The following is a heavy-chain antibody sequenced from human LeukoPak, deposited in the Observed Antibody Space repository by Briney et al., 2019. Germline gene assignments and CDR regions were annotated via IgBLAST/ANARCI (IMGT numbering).Heavy chain of an antibody. V-gene: IGHV3-33*01. CDR1: GFXFSSYG. J-gene: IGHJ6*02. D-gene: IGHD3-22*01. CDR3: ARVGGYQTIGWYYYYYYGMDV. Sequence: GGSLRLSCAASGFXFSSYGMHWVRQAPGKGLEWVAVIWYDGSNKYYADSVKGRFTISRDNSKNTLYLQMNSLRAEDTAVYYCARVGGYQTIGWYYYYYYGMDVWGQGTTVTVSS. CDR2: IWYDGSNK.